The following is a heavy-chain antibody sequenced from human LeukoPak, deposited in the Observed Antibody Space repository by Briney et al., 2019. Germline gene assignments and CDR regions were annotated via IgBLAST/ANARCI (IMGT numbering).Heavy chain of an antibody. V-gene: IGHV4-4*09. D-gene: IGHD2-2*02. Sequence: SETLSLTCTVSGGSISSYYWSWIRQPPGKGLEWIGYVYTSGSTNYNPSLKSRVTISVDTSKNQFSLKLGSVTAADTAVYHCAGESSTSCYRDWGQGTLVTVSS. CDR2: VYTSGST. CDR1: GGSISSYY. CDR3: AGESSTSCYRD. J-gene: IGHJ4*02.